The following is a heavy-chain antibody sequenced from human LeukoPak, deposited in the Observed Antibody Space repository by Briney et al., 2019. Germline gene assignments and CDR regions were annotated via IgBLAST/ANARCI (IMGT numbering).Heavy chain of an antibody. J-gene: IGHJ5*02. D-gene: IGHD2/OR15-2a*01. CDR1: GFTFSSYA. V-gene: IGHV3-30-3*01. Sequence: GGSLRLSCAASGFTFSSYAMHWVRQAPGKGLEWGAVISYDGSNKYYADSVKGRFTISRDNSKNTLYLQMNSLRAEDTAVYYCARQIGNWFDPWGQGTLVTVSS. CDR2: ISYDGSNK. CDR3: ARQIGNWFDP.